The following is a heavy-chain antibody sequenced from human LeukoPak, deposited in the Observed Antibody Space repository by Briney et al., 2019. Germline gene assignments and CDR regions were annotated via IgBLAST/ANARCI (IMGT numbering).Heavy chain of an antibody. CDR3: AKGGPYYDILTGYSATDY. CDR1: GFTFNNYG. V-gene: IGHV3-30*02. Sequence: GGSLRLSCAASGFTFNNYGMHWVRQAPGKGLEWVAYIKYDGNNRHYADSVKGRFTISRDNSKNTLYLQMNSLRAEDTAVYYCAKGGPYYDILTGYSATDYWGQGTLVTVSS. CDR2: IKYDGNNR. D-gene: IGHD3-9*01. J-gene: IGHJ4*02.